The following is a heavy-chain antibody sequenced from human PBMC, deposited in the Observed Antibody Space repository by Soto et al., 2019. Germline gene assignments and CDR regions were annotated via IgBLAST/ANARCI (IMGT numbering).Heavy chain of an antibody. CDR3: ARYRGGSFYFDY. Sequence: SETLSLTCTISGDSISSSYWNWIRQPPGKGLEWIGYIYYSGSTNYNPSLKSRVTISVDTSKNQFSLKLSSVTAADTAVYYCARYRGGSFYFDYWGQGTLVTVSS. CDR1: GDSISSSY. D-gene: IGHD1-26*01. CDR2: IYYSGST. J-gene: IGHJ4*02. V-gene: IGHV4-59*01.